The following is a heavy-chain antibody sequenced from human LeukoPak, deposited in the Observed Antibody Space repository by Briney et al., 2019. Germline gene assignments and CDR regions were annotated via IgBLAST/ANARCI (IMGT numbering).Heavy chain of an antibody. V-gene: IGHV1-2*06. CDR1: GYTFTGYY. J-gene: IGHJ5*02. CDR3: ARLKSTISSGWFDP. CDR2: INPNSGDT. D-gene: IGHD6-6*01. Sequence: ASVKVSCKASGYTFTGYYMHWVRQAPGQGLEWMGRINPNSGDTNYAQKFQGRVTMTRDTSISTAYMELSRLRSDDTAVYYCARLKSTISSGWFDPWGQGTLVTVSS.